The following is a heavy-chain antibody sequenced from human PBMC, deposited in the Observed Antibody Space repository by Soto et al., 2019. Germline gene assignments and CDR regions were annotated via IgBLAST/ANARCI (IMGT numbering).Heavy chain of an antibody. CDR1: GFSLSTSGVG. J-gene: IGHJ3*02. D-gene: IGHD3-10*01. CDR2: IYWDDDK. CDR3: AHRRRVIIHPHDAFDI. Sequence: QITLKESGPTLVKPTQTLTLTCTFSGFSLSTSGVGVGWIRQPPGKALEWLALIYWDDDKRYSPSLKSRLTITKDTSKNQVVLTMTNMDPVDTATYYCAHRRRVIIHPHDAFDIWGQGTMVTVSS. V-gene: IGHV2-5*02.